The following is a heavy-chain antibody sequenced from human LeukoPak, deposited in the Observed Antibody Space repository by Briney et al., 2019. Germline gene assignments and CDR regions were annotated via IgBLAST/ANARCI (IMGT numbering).Heavy chain of an antibody. D-gene: IGHD3-22*01. V-gene: IGHV4-4*07. CDR1: GGSISSYY. CDR3: ARDDGWGYSSGSTSAGY. CDR2: IYTSGST. Sequence: SETLSLTCTVSGGSISSYYWSWIRQPAGKGLEWIGHIYTSGSTNYNPSLKGRVTWSVDTSKNQFSLKRSPLTTTDTAVYYCARDDGWGYSSGSTSAGYWGQGTLVTVSS. J-gene: IGHJ4*02.